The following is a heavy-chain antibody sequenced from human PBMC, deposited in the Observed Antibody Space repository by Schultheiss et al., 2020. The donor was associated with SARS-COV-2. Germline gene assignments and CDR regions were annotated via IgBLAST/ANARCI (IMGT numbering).Heavy chain of an antibody. CDR3: ARESYSYYYYYYGMDV. V-gene: IGHV4-4*08. Sequence: SETLSLTCTVSGGSISSYYWSWIRQPPGNGLEWIGYIYTSGSTNYNPSLKSRVTISVDTSKNQFSLKLSSVTAADTAVYYCARESYSYYYYYYGMDVWGQGTTVTVSS. J-gene: IGHJ6*02. CDR1: GGSISSYY. D-gene: IGHD1-26*01. CDR2: IYTSGST.